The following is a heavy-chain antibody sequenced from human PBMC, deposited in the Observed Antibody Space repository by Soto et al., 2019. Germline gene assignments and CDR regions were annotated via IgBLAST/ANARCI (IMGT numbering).Heavy chain of an antibody. CDR1: GYTFTNYG. CDR2: INVYNGNT. Sequence: QVQLVQSGGEVKKPGASVKVSCKASGYTFTNYGISWVRQAPGQGLEWMGWINVYNGNTKYALKVQGRVTMTTDTSTSTAYMELRSLRSDDTAVYYCARGVGSGSYYNQYNWFDPWGQGTLVTVSS. J-gene: IGHJ5*02. CDR3: ARGVGSGSYYNQYNWFDP. D-gene: IGHD3-10*01. V-gene: IGHV1-18*01.